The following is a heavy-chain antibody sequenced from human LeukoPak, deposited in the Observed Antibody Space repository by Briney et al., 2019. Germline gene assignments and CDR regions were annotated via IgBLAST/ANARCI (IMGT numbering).Heavy chain of an antibody. D-gene: IGHD3-10*01. CDR1: GFSFSSYG. CDR3: ARDGLVWFGELLPLRYYMDV. J-gene: IGHJ6*03. CDR2: IRSDGSNK. V-gene: IGHV3-30*02. Sequence: GGSLRLSCAGSGFSFSSYGMHWVRQAPGKGLEWMAFIRSDGSNKYYADSVKGRFTISRDNSKNTLYLQMNSLRAEDTAVYYCARDGLVWFGELLPLRYYMDVWGKGTTVTISS.